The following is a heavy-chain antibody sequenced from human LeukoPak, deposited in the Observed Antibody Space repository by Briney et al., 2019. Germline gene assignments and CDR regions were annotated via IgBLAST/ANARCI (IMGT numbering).Heavy chain of an antibody. Sequence: GGSLRLSCTASGFTFGDYAMTWVRQAPGKGLEWVSAISGSGGSTYYADSVKGRFTISRDNSKNTLYLQMNSLRAEDTAVYYCAKDPQWELPEYFQHWGQGTLVTVSS. CDR3: AKDPQWELPEYFQH. J-gene: IGHJ1*01. CDR2: ISGSGGST. V-gene: IGHV3-23*01. CDR1: GFTFGDYA. D-gene: IGHD1-26*01.